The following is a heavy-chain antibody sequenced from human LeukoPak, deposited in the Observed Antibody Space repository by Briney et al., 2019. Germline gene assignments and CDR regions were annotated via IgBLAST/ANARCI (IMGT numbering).Heavy chain of an antibody. CDR3: ARTYSSSSYSPFDY. CDR2: VTGSGGAT. D-gene: IGHD6-13*01. Sequence: PGGSLRLSCAASGFTFTNYVMSWVRQAPGKGLEWVSAVTGSGGATYYSDSAKGRFTISRDNSKNTLYLQMNSLRAEDTAVYYCARTYSSSSYSPFDYWGQGTLVTVSS. V-gene: IGHV3-23*01. J-gene: IGHJ4*02. CDR1: GFTFTNYV.